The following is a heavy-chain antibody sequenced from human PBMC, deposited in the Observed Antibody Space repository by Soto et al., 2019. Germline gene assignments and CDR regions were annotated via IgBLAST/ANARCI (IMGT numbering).Heavy chain of an antibody. J-gene: IGHJ3*02. CDR2: INPNSGGT. V-gene: IGHV1-2*04. CDR1: GYTVTGYY. Sequence: ASVKTYCETSGYTVTGYYTEWAGQAPGQGLEWMGWINPNSGGTNYAQKFQGWVTMTRDTSISTAYMELSRLRSDDTAVYYCARSPFYQDAFDIWGQGTMVTVSS. CDR3: ARSPFYQDAFDI. D-gene: IGHD2-2*01.